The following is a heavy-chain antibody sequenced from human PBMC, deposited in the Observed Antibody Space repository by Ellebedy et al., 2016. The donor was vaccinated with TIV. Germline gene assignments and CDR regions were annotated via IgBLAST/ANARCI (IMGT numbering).Heavy chain of an antibody. V-gene: IGHV4-39*01. CDR2: IYYSGST. J-gene: IGHJ6*03. CDR3: ARQDGHSSLYGNYYYMDV. D-gene: IGHD6-13*01. CDR1: GGSISSSSYY. Sequence: SETLSLXXTVSGGSISSSSYYWGWIRQPPGKGLEWIGSIYYSGSTYYNPSLKSRVTISVDTSKNQFSLKLSSVTAADTAVYYCARQDGHSSLYGNYYYMDVWGKGTTVTVSS.